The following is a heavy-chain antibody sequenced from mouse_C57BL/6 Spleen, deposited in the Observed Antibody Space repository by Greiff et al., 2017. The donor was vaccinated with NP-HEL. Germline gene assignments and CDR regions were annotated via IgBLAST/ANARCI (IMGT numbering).Heavy chain of an antibody. CDR2: IHPNSGST. CDR1: GYTFTSYW. Sequence: QVQLQQPGAELVKPGASVKLSCKASGYTFTSYWMHWVKQRPGQGLEWIGMIHPNSGSTNYNEKFKSKATLPVDKSSSTAYMQLSSLTSEDAAVYYCARSVITGDYFDYWGQGTTLTVSS. J-gene: IGHJ2*01. CDR3: ARSVITGDYFDY. D-gene: IGHD1-1*01. V-gene: IGHV1-64*01.